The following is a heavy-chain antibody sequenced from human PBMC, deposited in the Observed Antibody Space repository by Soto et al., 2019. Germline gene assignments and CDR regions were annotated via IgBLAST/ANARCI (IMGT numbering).Heavy chain of an antibody. D-gene: IGHD1-26*01. CDR1: GGSFSGYY. V-gene: IGHV4-34*01. CDR3: ARGHLSYSGSLSAYYGMDV. J-gene: IGHJ6*02. Sequence: QVQLQQWGAGLLKPSETLSLTCAVYGGSFSGYYWSWIRQPPGKGLEWIGEINHSGSTNYNPSLKSRGTISVDTSKSQFSLKLSSVTAADTAVYYCARGHLSYSGSLSAYYGMDVWGQGTTVTVSS. CDR2: INHSGST.